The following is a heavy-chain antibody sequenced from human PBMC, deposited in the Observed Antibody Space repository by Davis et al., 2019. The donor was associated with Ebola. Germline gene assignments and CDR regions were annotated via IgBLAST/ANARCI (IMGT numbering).Heavy chain of an antibody. CDR3: ARGGHETGSYGMDV. Sequence: PSETLSLTCTVSGGSISSYYWSWIRQPPGKGLEWIGYIYYSGSTNYNPSLKSRVTISVDTSKNQFSLKLSSVTAADTAVYYCARGGHETGSYGMDVWGQGTTVTVSS. CDR2: IYYSGST. V-gene: IGHV4-59*08. J-gene: IGHJ6*02. D-gene: IGHD3-9*01. CDR1: GGSISSYY.